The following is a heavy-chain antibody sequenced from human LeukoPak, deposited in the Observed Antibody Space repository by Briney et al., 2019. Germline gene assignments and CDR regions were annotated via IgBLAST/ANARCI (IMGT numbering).Heavy chain of an antibody. Sequence: GGSLRLSCVASGFTFSSYVMHWVRQAPGKGLKGLALISYDENKKYYTESVKGRFTISRDNSKRTLYLHMNSLSAEDSAVYYCAKDSPPGYSSSWYVWGQGTLVTVSS. CDR2: ISYDENKK. CDR1: GFTFSSYV. V-gene: IGHV3-30*18. D-gene: IGHD6-13*01. CDR3: AKDSPPGYSSSWYV. J-gene: IGHJ4*02.